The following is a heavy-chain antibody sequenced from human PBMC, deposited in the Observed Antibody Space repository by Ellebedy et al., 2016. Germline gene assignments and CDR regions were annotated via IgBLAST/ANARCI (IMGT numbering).Heavy chain of an antibody. J-gene: IGHJ5*02. V-gene: IGHV3-7*01. CDR3: AGWGDWFNP. CDR1: GFTFSSYW. D-gene: IGHD3-16*01. Sequence: GGSLRLXCAASGFTFSSYWMSWVRQAPGKGLEWVANINPDGSAKSYVDSVKGRFAISRDNAQNSLYLQMNSLRVDDTAVYYCAGWGDWFNPWGQGILVTVSS. CDR2: INPDGSAK.